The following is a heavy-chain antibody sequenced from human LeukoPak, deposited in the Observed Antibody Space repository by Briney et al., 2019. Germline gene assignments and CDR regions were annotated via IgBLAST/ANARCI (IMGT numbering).Heavy chain of an antibody. Sequence: GGSLRLSCEASGFIVNTYAIYWVRQVPGKGLEWVSGICGSGGCTYYADCVKGRFTISRDNSKNTVYLQMNSLTADDTAVYYCAKTTVGYSSGRYPGWPADSWGQGALVTVSS. J-gene: IGHJ4*02. CDR1: GFIVNTYA. D-gene: IGHD6-19*01. V-gene: IGHV3-23*01. CDR2: ICGSGGCT. CDR3: AKTTVGYSSGRYPGWPADS.